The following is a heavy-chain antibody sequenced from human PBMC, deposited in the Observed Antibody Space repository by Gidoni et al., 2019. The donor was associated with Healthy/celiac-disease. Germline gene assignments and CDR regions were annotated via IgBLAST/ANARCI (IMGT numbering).Heavy chain of an antibody. CDR3: ARIAYCSSTSCHTDLNYGMDV. CDR1: GGTFSSYT. J-gene: IGHJ6*02. Sequence: QFQLVQSGAEVKTPGSSVKVSCKAAGGTFSSYTISWVRQAPGQGLEWIGRIMPILGIANYEQSYKGRVTITADKSTSTAYMEQSSLRSEDTGVYYCARIAYCSSTSCHTDLNYGMDVWGQGTTVTVSS. V-gene: IGHV1-69*02. CDR2: IMPILGIA. D-gene: IGHD2-2*01.